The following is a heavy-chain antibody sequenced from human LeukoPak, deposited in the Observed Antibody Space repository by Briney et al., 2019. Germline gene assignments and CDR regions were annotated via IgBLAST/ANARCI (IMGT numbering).Heavy chain of an antibody. CDR3: AACLEYYDTSGYYYPDS. J-gene: IGHJ4*02. Sequence: SETLSLTCTVSGYAITSGGFSWNWIRQSPGKGLEWIGCIYDRGPAYYNPSLKSRFTISVDRPKNQFFLNVTSLTAADTAVYYCAACLEYYDTSGYYYPDSWGQGTLVTVSS. D-gene: IGHD3-22*01. CDR2: IYDRGPA. CDR1: GYAITSGGFS. V-gene: IGHV4-30-2*06.